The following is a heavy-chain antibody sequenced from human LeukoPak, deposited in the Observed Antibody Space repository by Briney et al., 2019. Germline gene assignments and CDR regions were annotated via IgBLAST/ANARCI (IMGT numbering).Heavy chain of an antibody. Sequence: GGSLRLSCAASGFTFSRHGMHWVRQAPGKGLEWVALIWYDGSKEDYADSVEGRFTISRDNSKNTLYLQMNSLRVEDTAVYYCARYSSGYGFDYWGQGTLVTVSS. V-gene: IGHV3-33*01. D-gene: IGHD3-22*01. CDR2: IWYDGSKE. CDR3: ARYSSGYGFDY. J-gene: IGHJ4*02. CDR1: GFTFSRHG.